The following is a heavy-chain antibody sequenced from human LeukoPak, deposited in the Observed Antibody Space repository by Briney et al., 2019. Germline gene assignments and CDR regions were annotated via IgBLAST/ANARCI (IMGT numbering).Heavy chain of an antibody. V-gene: IGHV4-30-2*01. CDR3: ARGTGEQQLVGTPFDY. J-gene: IGHJ4*02. D-gene: IGHD6-13*01. CDR1: GGSISSDGYS. CDR2: IYYSGST. Sequence: PSETLSLTCTVSGGSISSDGYSWNWIRQPPGKGLEWIGYIYYSGSTYYNPSLKSRVTISVDRSKNQFSLKLSSVTAADTAVYYCARGTGEQQLVGTPFDYWGQGTLVTVSS.